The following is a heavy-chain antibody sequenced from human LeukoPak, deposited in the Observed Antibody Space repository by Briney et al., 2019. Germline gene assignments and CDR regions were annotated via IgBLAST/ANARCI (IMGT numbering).Heavy chain of an antibody. J-gene: IGHJ6*03. CDR1: GYSFTEHY. CDR2: INCNSGDA. V-gene: IGHV1-2*02. CDR3: ARSAGHCSNGICFTDYYMDV. D-gene: IGHD2-8*01. Sequence: APVKVSCKASGYSFTEHYIYWVRQAPGQGLEWVGRINCNSGDANSARKFQGRVTMTRDTSVSTAYMDLSSVTSDDSAVYFCARSAGHCSNGICFTDYYMDVWGRGTTVTVSS.